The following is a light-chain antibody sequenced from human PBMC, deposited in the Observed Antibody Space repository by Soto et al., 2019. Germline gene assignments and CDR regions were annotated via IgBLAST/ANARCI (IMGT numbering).Light chain of an antibody. CDR3: QHYDTYSPMWT. V-gene: IGKV1-5*03. CDR2: EAS. CDR1: QSINW. J-gene: IGKJ1*01. Sequence: DIQLAQSPSTLSASVGDRITITCRATQSINWLAWYQQKQGKANKLLIFEASRLQSGVPSRFSGSGSGTEFTLTISSLQPDDFGTYYCQHYDTYSPMWTFGQGTKVDVK.